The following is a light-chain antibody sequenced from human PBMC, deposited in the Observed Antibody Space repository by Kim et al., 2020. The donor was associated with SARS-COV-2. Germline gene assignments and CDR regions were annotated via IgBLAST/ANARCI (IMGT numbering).Light chain of an antibody. CDR1: QDISNY. CDR3: QHYNNLPLA. Sequence: DIQMTQSPSSLSASVGDRVTITCQASQDISNYLNWYQQKPGKAPKLLIYDASNLETGVPSRFSGSGSGTDFTFTISDLQPEDIATYYCQHYNNLPLAFGGGTKLEI. V-gene: IGKV1-33*01. CDR2: DAS. J-gene: IGKJ4*01.